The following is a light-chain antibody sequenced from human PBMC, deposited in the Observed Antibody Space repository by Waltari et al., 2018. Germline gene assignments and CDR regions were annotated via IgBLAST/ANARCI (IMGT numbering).Light chain of an antibody. Sequence: SYALTQPPSVSVSPGQTATIPCSGDALPKQYVYWYQQRPGRAPVLVIYKDTERPSGSPERFSGSSSGTTVSLTLSGVQAEDEADYYCQTTDSSGIYSFGGGTKLTVL. CDR3: QTTDSSGIYS. J-gene: IGLJ2*01. CDR1: ALPKQY. CDR2: KDT. V-gene: IGLV3-25*03.